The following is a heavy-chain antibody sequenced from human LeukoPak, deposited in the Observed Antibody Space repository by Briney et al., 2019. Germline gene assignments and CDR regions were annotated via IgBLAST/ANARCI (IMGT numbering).Heavy chain of an antibody. J-gene: IGHJ4*02. CDR1: GDSVASINGA. D-gene: IGHD6-19*01. CDR3: ARDLGTSGWHTFDY. V-gene: IGHV6-1*01. CDR2: TYYRSKWYN. Sequence: SQTLSVTCTISGDSVASINGAWNWIRQSPSRGLEWLGGTYYRSKWYNDYAVSMRGRITITPDTSKNQFSLQLNSVTPEDTAVYYCARDLGTSGWHTFDYWGQGTLVSVSS.